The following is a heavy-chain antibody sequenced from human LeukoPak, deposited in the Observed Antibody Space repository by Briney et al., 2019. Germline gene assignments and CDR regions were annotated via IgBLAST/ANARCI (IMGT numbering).Heavy chain of an antibody. D-gene: IGHD6-19*01. CDR2: MKEEGGNI. Sequence: PGGSLRLSCAASGFTFSTEWMGWVRQAPGKGLEWVATMKEEGGNIYYVDSVRGRFSISRDNAKNSLFLQMNSLRADDTAVYYCTRDGCSGWCHDYWGQGTLVTVSS. CDR1: GFTFSTEW. CDR3: TRDGCSGWCHDY. J-gene: IGHJ4*02. V-gene: IGHV3-7*01.